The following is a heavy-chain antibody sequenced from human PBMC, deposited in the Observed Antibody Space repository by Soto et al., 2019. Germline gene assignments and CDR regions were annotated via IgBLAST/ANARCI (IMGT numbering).Heavy chain of an antibody. J-gene: IGHJ4*02. V-gene: IGHV3-23*01. CDR1: GFAFSTYA. Sequence: EVQLLESGGGLAQPGESLGLSCAASGFAFSTYAMNWVRQIPGKGLEWVASISDSGSKTYYADSVKGRVTIYRDNSMNTVSQQMNNLRADDTAVYYCVKKKGPTDSDLQYFFDSWGQGRLVTVSS. CDR3: VKKKGPTDSDLQYFFDS. CDR2: ISDSGSKT. D-gene: IGHD4-17*01.